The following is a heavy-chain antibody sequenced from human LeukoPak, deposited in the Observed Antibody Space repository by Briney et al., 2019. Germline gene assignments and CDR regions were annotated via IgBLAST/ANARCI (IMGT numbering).Heavy chain of an antibody. J-gene: IGHJ6*03. CDR3: ARQGTSRGYCSSTSCYRLGYYYYYMDV. Sequence: SETLSLTCAIYGGSFSGYYWSWIRQPPGKGLEWIWEINHSGSTNYNQSLKSRVTISVDTSKNQFSLKLSSVTAADTAVYYCARQGTSRGYCSSTSCYRLGYYYYYMDVWGKGTTVTVSS. V-gene: IGHV4-34*01. CDR2: INHSGST. D-gene: IGHD2-2*02. CDR1: GGSFSGYY.